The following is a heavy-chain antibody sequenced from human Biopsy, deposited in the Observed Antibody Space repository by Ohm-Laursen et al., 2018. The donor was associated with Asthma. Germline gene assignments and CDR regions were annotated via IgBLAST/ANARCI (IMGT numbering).Heavy chain of an antibody. CDR1: GFAFSQGG. CDR3: ARQSDQDYGDSSAFDI. Sequence: SLRLSCSASGFAFSQGGMHWVRQGPGKGLEWVALVSSDVRKKYYDDSVKGRFTISRDNSRKRLYLQIDRLTLEDSAVYFCARQSDQDYGDSSAFDIWGQGTRVAVSS. V-gene: IGHV3-30*03. CDR2: VSSDVRKK. D-gene: IGHD4-17*01. J-gene: IGHJ3*02.